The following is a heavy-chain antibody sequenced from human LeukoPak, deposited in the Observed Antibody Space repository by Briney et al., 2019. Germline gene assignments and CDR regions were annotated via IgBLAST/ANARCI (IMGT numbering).Heavy chain of an antibody. Sequence: GGSLRLSCAASGFTFSDYYMSWIRQAPGKGLEWVSYISSSGSTIYYADSVKGRFTISRDNAKNSLYLQMNSLRAEDTAVYYCARDRSPLYYYDSSGRDYWGQGTLVTVSS. D-gene: IGHD3-22*01. CDR3: ARDRSPLYYYDSSGRDY. CDR1: GFTFSDYY. V-gene: IGHV3-11*01. J-gene: IGHJ4*02. CDR2: ISSSGSTI.